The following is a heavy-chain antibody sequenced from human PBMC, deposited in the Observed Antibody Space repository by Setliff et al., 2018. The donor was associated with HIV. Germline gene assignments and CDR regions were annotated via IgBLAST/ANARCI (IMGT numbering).Heavy chain of an antibody. CDR1: GVSIGNFY. CDR2: IFFTGTT. Sequence: PSETLSLTCTVSGVSIGNFYRSWVRQSPGRGLEWFGFIFFTGTTNYNPSLKSRVTISVDTSKNQFSLNLTSVTAADTAVYYCARRGTIWHGVDYHYMDVWGKGTTVTVSS. CDR3: ARRGTIWHGVDYHYMDV. D-gene: IGHD2-15*01. V-gene: IGHV4-59*08. J-gene: IGHJ6*03.